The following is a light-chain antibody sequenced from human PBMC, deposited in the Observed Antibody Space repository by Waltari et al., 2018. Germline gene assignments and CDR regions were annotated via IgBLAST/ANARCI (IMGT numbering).Light chain of an antibody. CDR1: TGAVTSGHY. J-gene: IGLJ2*01. Sequence: QTVVTQEPSLTVSPGGTVTLTCASSTGAVTSGHYPAWFQQKPGQAPTALLSTTGNRHSWTPARFAGSLLGGKAALTLSSVQPEDEAEYYCLLFYGDVHVFGGGTKLTIL. V-gene: IGLV7-43*01. CDR2: TTG. CDR3: LLFYGDVHV.